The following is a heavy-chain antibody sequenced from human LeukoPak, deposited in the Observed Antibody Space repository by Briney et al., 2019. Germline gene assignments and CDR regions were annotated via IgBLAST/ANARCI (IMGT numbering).Heavy chain of an antibody. CDR2: ISSSSTTI. D-gene: IGHD3-3*01. J-gene: IGHJ4*02. Sequence: GGSLRLSCSASGFTFSSYSMNWVRQAPGKGLEWVSYISSSSTTIYYADSVKGRFTISRDNAKNSLYLQMNSLRVADTAVYYCARGPYKDFWSGYSDYWGQGTLVTVSS. CDR3: ARGPYKDFWSGYSDY. V-gene: IGHV3-48*01. CDR1: GFTFSSYS.